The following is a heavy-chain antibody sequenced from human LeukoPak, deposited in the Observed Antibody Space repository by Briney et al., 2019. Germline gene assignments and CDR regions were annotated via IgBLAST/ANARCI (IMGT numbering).Heavy chain of an antibody. V-gene: IGHV1-46*01. Sequence: ASVKVSCKASGYTFTSYYMHWVRQAPGQGLEWRGVINPSGGSTSYAQKFQGRVTMTRDTSTSTVYMELSSLGSEDTAVYYCASPGICSSTSCYSLGAFDIWGQGTMVTVSS. CDR1: GYTFTSYY. CDR2: INPSGGST. D-gene: IGHD2-2*01. J-gene: IGHJ3*02. CDR3: ASPGICSSTSCYSLGAFDI.